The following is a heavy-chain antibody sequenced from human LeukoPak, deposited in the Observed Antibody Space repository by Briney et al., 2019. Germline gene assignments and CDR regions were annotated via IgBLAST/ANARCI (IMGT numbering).Heavy chain of an antibody. CDR1: GFTLSDYA. J-gene: IGHJ4*02. D-gene: IGHD2-15*01. Sequence: GRSLRLSCAASGFTLSDYAMHWVRQAPGKGLEWAAIISYDGNNNYSPDSVKGRFTISRDNSKNTLYLQMNSLRAEDTAVYYCARFIRGSWDYWGQGTLVTVSS. V-gene: IGHV3-30*14. CDR2: ISYDGNNN. CDR3: ARFIRGSWDY.